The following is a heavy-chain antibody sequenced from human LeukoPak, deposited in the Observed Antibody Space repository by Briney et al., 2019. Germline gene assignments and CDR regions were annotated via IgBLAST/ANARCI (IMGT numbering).Heavy chain of an antibody. V-gene: IGHV4-59*01. CDR1: GDSFSRGY. CDR3: ARYGSNSGWKSFDI. Sequence: SETLSLTCTVSGDSFSRGYWSWIRQPPGKGLEWIGWLSDSGTTVYNPSLKSRVAMSVDTSRIQFSLHLNFVTAADTAVYYCARYGSNSGWKSFDIWGQGTRVTVSS. D-gene: IGHD6-25*01. J-gene: IGHJ3*02. CDR2: LSDSGTT.